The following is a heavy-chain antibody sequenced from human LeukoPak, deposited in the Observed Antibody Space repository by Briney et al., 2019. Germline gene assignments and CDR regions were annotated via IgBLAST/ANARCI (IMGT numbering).Heavy chain of an antibody. Sequence: GRSLRLSCAASGFTFSSYAMHWVRQAPGKGLKWVAGISYDGSNKYYADSGKGRFTISRDNSKNTLYLQMNSLRAEDTAVYYCARDIWRYYYDSSPIDYWGQGTLVTVSS. V-gene: IGHV3-30-3*01. D-gene: IGHD3-22*01. J-gene: IGHJ4*02. CDR3: ARDIWRYYYDSSPIDY. CDR2: ISYDGSNK. CDR1: GFTFSSYA.